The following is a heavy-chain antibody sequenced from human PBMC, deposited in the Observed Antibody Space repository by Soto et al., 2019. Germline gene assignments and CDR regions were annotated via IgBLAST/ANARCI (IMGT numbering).Heavy chain of an antibody. CDR1: GFTFSNAW. CDR2: IKSKTDGGTT. CDR3: TTGPSQYYYYGMDV. V-gene: IGHV3-15*07. Sequence: EVQLVESGGGLVKPGGSLRLSCAASGFTFSNAWMNWVRQAPGKGLEWVGRIKSKTDGGTTDYAAPVKGRFTISRDDSKNTLYLQMNSLNTEDTAVYYCTTGPSQYYYYGMDVWGQGTTVTVSS. J-gene: IGHJ6*02.